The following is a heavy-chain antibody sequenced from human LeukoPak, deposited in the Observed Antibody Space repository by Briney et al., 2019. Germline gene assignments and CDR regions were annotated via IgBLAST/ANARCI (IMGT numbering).Heavy chain of an antibody. CDR3: ATKQWEVRQLDY. CDR1: GGSISSSNW. D-gene: IGHD1-26*01. J-gene: IGHJ4*02. CDR2: IYHSGST. Sequence: KSSETLSLTCAVSGGSISSSNWWSWVRQPPGKGLEWIGEIYHSGSTNYNPSLKSRVTISVDKSKNQFSLKVNSVTAADTAVYYCATKQWEVRQLDYWGQGTLVTVSS. V-gene: IGHV4-4*02.